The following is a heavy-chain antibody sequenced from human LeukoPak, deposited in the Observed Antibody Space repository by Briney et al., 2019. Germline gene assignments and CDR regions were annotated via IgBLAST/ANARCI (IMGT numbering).Heavy chain of an antibody. Sequence: GGSLRLSCAASGFSFSNYWMSWVRQAPGKGLEWVANIKQDGSEKYYVDSVKGRFTISRDNAKNSLYLQMDSLRADDTAVYYCTRALGRLQPYYYHYGLDVWGQGTTVTVSS. V-gene: IGHV3-7*01. CDR2: IKQDGSEK. D-gene: IGHD5-24*01. J-gene: IGHJ6*02. CDR1: GFSFSNYW. CDR3: TRALGRLQPYYYHYGLDV.